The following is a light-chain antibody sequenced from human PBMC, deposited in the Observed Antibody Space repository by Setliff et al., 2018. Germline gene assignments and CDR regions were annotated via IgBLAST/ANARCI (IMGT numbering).Light chain of an antibody. V-gene: IGLV1-44*01. J-gene: IGLJ1*01. CDR2: SNN. CDR3: AAWDDSLNGHV. Sequence: QSVLTQPPSASGTPGQRVTISCSGSSSNIGTNTVNWYQQLPGTAPKLLIYSNNQRPSGVPDRLSGSESGTSASLAISGLQSEDEADYYCAAWDDSLNGHVFGTGTKVTVL. CDR1: SSNIGTNT.